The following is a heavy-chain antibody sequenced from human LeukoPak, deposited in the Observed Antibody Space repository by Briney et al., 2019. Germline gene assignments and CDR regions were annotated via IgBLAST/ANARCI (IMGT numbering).Heavy chain of an antibody. CDR2: INPNTGGT. D-gene: IGHD5-18*01. CDR1: GYIFAGYY. Sequence: ASVKVSCKTSGYIFAGYYLHWLRQATGQGLEWMGWINPNTGGTNSAQSFQGRVTMTRDTSITTVYMELYRLTSDDTAVYFCARDGSADYLSAPSNTPMVPLDYWGQGTLVTVSS. CDR3: ARDGSADYLSAPSNTPMVPLDY. V-gene: IGHV1-2*02. J-gene: IGHJ4*02.